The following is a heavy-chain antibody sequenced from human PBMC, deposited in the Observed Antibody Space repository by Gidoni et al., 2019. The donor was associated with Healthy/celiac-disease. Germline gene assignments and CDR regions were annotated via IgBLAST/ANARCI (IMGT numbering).Heavy chain of an antibody. CDR1: GSTFDDYA. CDR2: ISWNSGSI. V-gene: IGHV3-9*01. Sequence: EVQLVESGGGLVQPGRSLRLSCAAPGSTFDDYAMHWVRQAPGKGLEWVSGISWNSGSIGYADSVKGRFTISRDNAKNSLYLQMNSLRAEDTALYYCAKDTGYSSGWYAFDIWGQGTMVTVSS. J-gene: IGHJ3*02. D-gene: IGHD6-19*01. CDR3: AKDTGYSSGWYAFDI.